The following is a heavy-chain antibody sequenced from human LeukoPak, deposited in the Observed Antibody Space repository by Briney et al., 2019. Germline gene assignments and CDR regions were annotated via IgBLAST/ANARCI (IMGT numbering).Heavy chain of an antibody. Sequence: SETLSLTCTVSGASIRSSYWSWLRLPPGKGREWIGYVYYTGSSYSNPSLKSRVTVSVDTSKNQFSLKLSSMPAADTAVYYCARSVPSLDYLFDSWGHRTLVTVSS. J-gene: IGHJ5*01. CDR1: GASIRSSY. D-gene: IGHD4-11*01. CDR2: VYYTGSS. CDR3: ARSVPSLDYLFDS. V-gene: IGHV4-59*08.